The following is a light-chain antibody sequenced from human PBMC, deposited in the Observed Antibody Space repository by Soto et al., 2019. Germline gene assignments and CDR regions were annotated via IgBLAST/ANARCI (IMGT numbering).Light chain of an antibody. J-gene: IGLJ2*01. V-gene: IGLV3-21*02. CDR1: NIGSKS. CDR2: DDS. CDR3: QVWDDGGDRGVI. Sequence: YELTQPPSVSVAPGQTARITCGGDNIGSKSVHWYQQKAGQAPVLVVYDDSDRPSGIPERFSGSNSGNTATLTISRVEAGDEADYYCQVWDDGGDRGVIFGGGTKLTVL.